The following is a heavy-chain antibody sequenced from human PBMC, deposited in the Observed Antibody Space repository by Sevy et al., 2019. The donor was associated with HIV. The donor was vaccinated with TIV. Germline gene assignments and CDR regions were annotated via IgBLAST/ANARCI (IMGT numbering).Heavy chain of an antibody. V-gene: IGHV4-30-2*01. CDR2: IFHSGST. D-gene: IGHD5-12*01. CDR3: TRAPPVRSGDDSLNWFDP. Sequence: SETLSLTCAVSGDSISSGVYSWNWIRQPPGKGLEWIGYIFHSGSTYYNPSLKSRATISVDRSKNQFSLKLSSVTAADTAVYYCTRAPPVRSGDDSLNWFDPWGPGTLVTVSS. CDR1: GDSISSGVYS. J-gene: IGHJ5*02.